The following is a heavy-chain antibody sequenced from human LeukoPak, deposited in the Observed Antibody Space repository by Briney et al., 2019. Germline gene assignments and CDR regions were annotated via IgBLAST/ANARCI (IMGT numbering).Heavy chain of an antibody. V-gene: IGHV4-59*01. D-gene: IGHD5-12*01. J-gene: IGHJ4*02. CDR1: GGSISTYY. CDR2: IYHSGST. CDR3: ARDGYSGNDGL. Sequence: SETLSLTCTVSGGSISTYYWSWVRQPPGKGLEWIGYIYHSGSTKYNPSLKSRVTISVDTSKNQFSLKLSSVTAADTAVYYCARDGYSGNDGLWGQGTLVTVSS.